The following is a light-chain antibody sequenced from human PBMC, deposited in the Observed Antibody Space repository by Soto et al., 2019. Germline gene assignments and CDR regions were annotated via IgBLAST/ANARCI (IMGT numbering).Light chain of an antibody. J-gene: IGLJ1*01. Sequence: QSALTQPPSASGSPGQSVTISCTGTSSDVGGYNYVSWYQQHPGKAPKVMIYEVSNRPSGVSNRFSGSKSGNTASLTISGLQAEDEADYYCSSYTSSSTLYVFGSGTKVTVL. CDR2: EVS. CDR1: SSDVGGYNY. V-gene: IGLV2-14*01. CDR3: SSYTSSSTLYV.